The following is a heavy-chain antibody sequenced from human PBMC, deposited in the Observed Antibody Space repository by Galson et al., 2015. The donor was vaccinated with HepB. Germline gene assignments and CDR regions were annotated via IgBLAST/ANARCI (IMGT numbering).Heavy chain of an antibody. D-gene: IGHD2/OR15-2a*01. J-gene: IGHJ3*02. CDR2: IKHDGSDK. CDR1: GFSFSHYY. CDR3: ARDSTTCRGCAFDI. Sequence: SLRLSCAVSGFSFSHYYMSWVRQPPGKGLEWVANIKHDGSDKSYVDSVKGRFTISRDNAKSSLFLQMSSLRAEDTAVYSCARDSTTCRGCAFDIWGQGTMVTVSS. V-gene: IGHV3-7*03.